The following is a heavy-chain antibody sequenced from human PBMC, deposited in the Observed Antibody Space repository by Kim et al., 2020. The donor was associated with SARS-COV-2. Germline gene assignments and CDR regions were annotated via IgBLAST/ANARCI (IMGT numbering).Heavy chain of an antibody. CDR1: GGSFSGYY. J-gene: IGHJ6*03. Sequence: SETLSLTCAVYGGSFSGYYWSWIRQPPGKGLEWIGEINHSGSTNYNPSLKSRVTISVDTSKNQFSLKLSSVTAADTAVYYCARGGGGGRSHYYYYMDVWGKGTTVTVSS. V-gene: IGHV4-34*01. CDR2: INHSGST. D-gene: IGHD2-15*01. CDR3: ARGGGGGRSHYYYYMDV.